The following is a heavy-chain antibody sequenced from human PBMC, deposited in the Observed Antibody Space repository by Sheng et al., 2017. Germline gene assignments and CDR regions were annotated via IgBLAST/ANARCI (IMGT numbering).Heavy chain of an antibody. D-gene: IGHD3-16*02. CDR3: ARGDCSYTDCRHLVFDY. CDR2: MSGGGEDT. V-gene: IGHV3-23*04. Sequence: EVQLVESGGGVVQPGRSLRLSCATSGFTFSSHPLSWVRQAPGKGLEWVSAMSGGGEDTYYADSVKGRFTISRDYSKNTLYLQLNSLRAEDTAVYYCARGDCSYTDCRHLVFDYWGQGTLVTVSS. J-gene: IGHJ4*02. CDR1: GFTFSSHP.